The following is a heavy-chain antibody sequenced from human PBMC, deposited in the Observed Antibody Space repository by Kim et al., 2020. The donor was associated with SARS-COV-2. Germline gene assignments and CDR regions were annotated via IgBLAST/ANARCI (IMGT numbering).Heavy chain of an antibody. J-gene: IGHJ3*02. D-gene: IGHD3-22*01. Sequence: GGSLRLSCAASGFTFSNAWMSWVRQAPGKGLEWVGRIKSKTDGGTTDYAAPVKGRFTISRDDSKNTLYLQMNSLKTEDTAVYYCTTDASQDPYYDSSGDAFDIWGHGTMVTVSS. CDR1: GFTFSNAW. V-gene: IGHV3-15*01. CDR3: TTDASQDPYYDSSGDAFDI. CDR2: IKSKTDGGTT.